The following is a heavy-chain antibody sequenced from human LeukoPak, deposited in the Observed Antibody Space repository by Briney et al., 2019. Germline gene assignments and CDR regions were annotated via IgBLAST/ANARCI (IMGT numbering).Heavy chain of an antibody. Sequence: SGTLXXTCAVSGGSISSSNWWSWVRQPPGQGLEWIGEIYHSGSTNYNPSLKSRVTISVDTSKNHFSLKLSSVTAADTAVYYXXRXVRYXYGSGSPILSYYYMDVWGKGTTVTISS. CDR3: XRXVRYXYGSGSPILSYYYMDV. CDR1: GGSISSSNW. V-gene: IGHV4-4*02. J-gene: IGHJ6*03. CDR2: IYHSGST. D-gene: IGHD3-10*01.